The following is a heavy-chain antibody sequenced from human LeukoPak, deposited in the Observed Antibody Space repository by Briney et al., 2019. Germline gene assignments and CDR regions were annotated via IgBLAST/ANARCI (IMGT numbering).Heavy chain of an antibody. CDR2: IIPILGIA. V-gene: IGHV1-69*04. Sequence: SVKVSCKASGGTFSSYAISWVRQAPGQGLEWMGRIIPILGIANYAQKFQGRVTITAVKSTSTAYMELSSLRSEDTAVYYCARLQNSGYEYWGQGTLVTVSS. J-gene: IGHJ4*02. CDR1: GGTFSSYA. CDR3: ARLQNSGYEY. D-gene: IGHD5-12*01.